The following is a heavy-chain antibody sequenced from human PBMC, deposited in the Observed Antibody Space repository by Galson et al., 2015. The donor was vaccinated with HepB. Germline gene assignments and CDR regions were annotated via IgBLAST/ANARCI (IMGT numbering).Heavy chain of an antibody. CDR3: AKDIQYQMVFGFPPDAFDI. D-gene: IGHD2-2*01. CDR1: GFTFDDYA. CDR2: ISWNSGSI. V-gene: IGHV3-9*01. Sequence: SLRLSCAASGFTFDDYAMHWVRQAPGKGLEWVSGISWNSGSIGYADSVKGRFTISRDNAKDSLYLQMNSLRAEDTALYYCAKDIQYQMVFGFPPDAFDIWGQGTMVTVSS. J-gene: IGHJ3*02.